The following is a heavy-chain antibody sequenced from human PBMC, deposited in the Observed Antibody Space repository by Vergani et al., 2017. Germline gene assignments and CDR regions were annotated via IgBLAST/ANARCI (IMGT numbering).Heavy chain of an antibody. D-gene: IGHD1-26*01. Sequence: EVQLVESGGGLVQPGRSLRLSCAASGFTFDDYAMHWVRQAPGKGLEWVSGINSDGSSTSYADSVKGRFTISRDNAKNTLYLQMNSLRAEDTAVYYCAKEGIVGATHYFDYWGQGTLVTVSS. V-gene: IGHV3-9*01. CDR1: GFTFDDYA. CDR3: AKEGIVGATHYFDY. CDR2: INSDGSST. J-gene: IGHJ4*02.